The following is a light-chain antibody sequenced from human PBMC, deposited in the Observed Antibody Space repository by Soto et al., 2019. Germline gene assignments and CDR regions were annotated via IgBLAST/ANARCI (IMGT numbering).Light chain of an antibody. CDR2: KAS. V-gene: IGKV1-5*03. CDR3: QQYHSYSLT. J-gene: IGKJ4*01. Sequence: DIQMTQSPSTLSASVGDRVTTTCRASQSISSWLAWYQQKPGKAPKLLIYKASSLEGGVPSRFSGSGSGTDFTLTISSLQPDDFATYYCQQYHSYSLTFGGGTKVDIK. CDR1: QSISSW.